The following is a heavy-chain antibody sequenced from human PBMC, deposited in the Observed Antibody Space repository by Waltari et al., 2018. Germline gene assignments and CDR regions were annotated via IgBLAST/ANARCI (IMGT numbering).Heavy chain of an antibody. CDR1: GFTFSSYA. Sequence: EVQLLESGGGLVQPGGSLRLSCAASGFTFSSYAMSWVRQAPGKGLEWVSAISGSGGSTYYADAGKGRFTISRDNSKNTLYLQMNSLRAEDTAVYYCAKGSSSWYEYFDYWGQGTLVTVSS. CDR2: ISGSGGST. CDR3: AKGSSSWYEYFDY. J-gene: IGHJ4*02. V-gene: IGHV3-23*01. D-gene: IGHD6-13*01.